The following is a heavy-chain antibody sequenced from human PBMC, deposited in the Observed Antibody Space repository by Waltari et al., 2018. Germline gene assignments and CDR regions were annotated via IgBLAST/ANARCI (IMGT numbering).Heavy chain of an antibody. CDR2: ISGSGGST. Sequence: EVQLLESGGGLVQPGGSLRLSCAASGFTFSSYAMSWVRQAPGKGLEWGSAISGSGGSTYYADSVKGRFTISRDNSKNTLYLQMNSLRAEDTAVYYCAKESGSYPTVTDAVDIWGQGTMVTVSS. CDR1: GFTFSSYA. CDR3: AKESGSYPTVTDAVDI. J-gene: IGHJ3*02. V-gene: IGHV3-23*01. D-gene: IGHD4-17*01.